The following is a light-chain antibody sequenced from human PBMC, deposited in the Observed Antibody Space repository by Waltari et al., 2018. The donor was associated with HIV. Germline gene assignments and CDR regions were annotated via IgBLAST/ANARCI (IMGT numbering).Light chain of an antibody. J-gene: IGLJ2*01. Sequence: SYELTQPPSVSVSPGQTASPSCSGDNMGDKYVAWYQQRPGQSPVLVIYEDTKRPSGIPERFSGSNSGNTATLTISGTQAMDEADYYCQAWGTNTVVFGGGTKLTVL. CDR1: NMGDKY. CDR2: EDT. CDR3: QAWGTNTVV. V-gene: IGLV3-1*01.